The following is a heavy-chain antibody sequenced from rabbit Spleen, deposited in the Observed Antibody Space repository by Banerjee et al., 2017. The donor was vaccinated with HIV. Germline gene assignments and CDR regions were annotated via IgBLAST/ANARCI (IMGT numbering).Heavy chain of an antibody. CDR2: IAGSGSGFT. CDR3: ARDTSSSFSSYGMDL. J-gene: IGHJ6*01. Sequence: QEQLEESGGDLVKPGASLTLTCTASGFSFSSSDYMCWVRQAPGKGLEWISCIAGSGSGFTYSATWAKGRFTCSKTSSTTVTLQMTSLTVADTATYFCARDTSSSFSSYGMDLWGQGTLVTVS. V-gene: IGHV1S45*01. D-gene: IGHD1-1*01. CDR1: GFSFSSSDY.